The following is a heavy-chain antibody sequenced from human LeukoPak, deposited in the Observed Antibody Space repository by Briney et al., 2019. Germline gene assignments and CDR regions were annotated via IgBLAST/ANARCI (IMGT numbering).Heavy chain of an antibody. J-gene: IGHJ2*01. CDR1: GGSISGYI. CDR3: VRLSVVSPHRYFDL. D-gene: IGHD4-23*01. CDR2: IYDNGNT. Sequence: KPSETLSLTCTVSGGSISGYIWSWIRQPPGKGLEWIAYIYDNGNTNYNPSLKSRVTIALGTSKNQFSLRLNSVTAADTAVYYCVRLSVVSPHRYFDLWGRGTLVTVSS. V-gene: IGHV4-59*08.